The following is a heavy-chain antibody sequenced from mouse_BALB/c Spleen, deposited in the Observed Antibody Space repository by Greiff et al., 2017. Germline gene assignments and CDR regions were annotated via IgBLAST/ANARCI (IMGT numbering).Heavy chain of an antibody. V-gene: IGHV1-31*01. Sequence: VQLQQSGPELVKPGASVKISCKASGYSFTGYYMHWVKQSHVKSLEWIGRINPYNGATSYNQNFKDKASLTVDKSSSTAYMELHSLTSEDSAVYYCARRWLDYFDYWGQGTTLTVSS. CDR1: GYSFTGYY. CDR2: INPYNGAT. J-gene: IGHJ2*01. CDR3: ARRWLDYFDY. D-gene: IGHD2-3*01.